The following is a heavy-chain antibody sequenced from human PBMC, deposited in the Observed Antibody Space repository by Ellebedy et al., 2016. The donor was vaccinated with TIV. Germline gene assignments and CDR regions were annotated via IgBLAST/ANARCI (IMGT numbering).Heavy chain of an antibody. CDR3: ARATPDISGWYYFDF. D-gene: IGHD6-19*01. CDR1: GFTFSTYN. V-gene: IGHV3-21*01. Sequence: GESLKISCAASGFTFSTYNMNWLRQAPGKGLEWVSSISTSLSTNYIYYADSVKGRFTISRDNAKNSLYLQMNSLRVEDTAVYYCARATPDISGWYYFDFWGQGTRVTVSS. J-gene: IGHJ4*02. CDR2: ISTSLSTNYI.